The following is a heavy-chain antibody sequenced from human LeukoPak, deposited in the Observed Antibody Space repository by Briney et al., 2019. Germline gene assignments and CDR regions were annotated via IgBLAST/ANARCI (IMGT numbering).Heavy chain of an antibody. Sequence: ASVKVSCKASGYTFTNYDINWVRQATGQGLEWMGWMIPNSGNTGYAQKFQGGVTITRNTSISTAYMELSSLRSEDTAVYYCARGRYYDSSGLIDYWGQGTLVTVSS. CDR3: ARGRYYDSSGLIDY. CDR2: MIPNSGNT. V-gene: IGHV1-8*03. CDR1: GYTFTNYD. D-gene: IGHD3-22*01. J-gene: IGHJ4*02.